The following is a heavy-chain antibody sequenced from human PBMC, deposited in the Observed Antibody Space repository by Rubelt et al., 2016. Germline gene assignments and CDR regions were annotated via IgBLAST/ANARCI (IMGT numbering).Heavy chain of an antibody. CDR3: ARVVNYYDSSGCMDV. V-gene: IGHV4-38-2*02. CDR2: IYHSGST. J-gene: IGHJ6*02. CDR1: GYSISSGYY. Sequence: QVQLQESGPGLVKPSETLSLTCTVSGYSISSGYYWGWIRQPPGKGLEWIGSIYHSGSTNYNPSLKSRVTISLDTSKNQFSLKLSSVNAADTAGYYCARVVNYYDSSGCMDVWGQGTTVTVSS. D-gene: IGHD3-22*01.